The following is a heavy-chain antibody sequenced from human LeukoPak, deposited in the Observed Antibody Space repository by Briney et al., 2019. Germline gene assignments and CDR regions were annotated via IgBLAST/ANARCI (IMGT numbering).Heavy chain of an antibody. CDR2: PYHGGSQ. D-gene: IGHD2-15*01. J-gene: IGHJ1*01. CDR1: GLHEKSNY. Sequence: GGSLTLLCGPSGLHEKSNYMRGLPPARGGARECFSAPYHGGSQLHADPVEGRFTISSHNPKNTLYLQMNSLNPEDTAIYYCARAQDYCSGSTCYGCFQYWGQGTLVTVSS. CDR3: ARAQDYCSGSTCYGCFQY. V-gene: IGHV3-53*03.